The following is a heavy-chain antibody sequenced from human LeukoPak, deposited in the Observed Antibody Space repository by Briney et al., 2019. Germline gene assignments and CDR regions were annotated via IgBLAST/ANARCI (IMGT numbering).Heavy chain of an antibody. CDR3: ARVYGDYFDY. CDR2: ITTSHTTV. V-gene: IGHV3-11*01. J-gene: IGHJ4*02. CDR1: GFTFSDYY. D-gene: IGHD4-17*01. Sequence: PGGSLRLSCGVSGFTFSDYYMSWIRQAPGKGLEWISYITTSHTTVYYADSVKGRFTISRDNAKKSLYLEMNSLGAEDTAVYYCARVYGDYFDYWGQGTLVTVSS.